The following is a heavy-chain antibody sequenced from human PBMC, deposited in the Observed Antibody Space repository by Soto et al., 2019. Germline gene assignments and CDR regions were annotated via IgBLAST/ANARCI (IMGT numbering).Heavy chain of an antibody. CDR1: GFTFSSYW. Sequence: GGSLRLSCAASGFTFSSYWMSWVRQAPGKGLEWVANIKQDGSEKYYVDSVKGRFTISRDNAKNSLYLQMNSLRAEDTAVYYCARSRDLVLMVYATAGGWDSGMDVWGQGTTVTVSS. D-gene: IGHD2-8*01. J-gene: IGHJ6*02. V-gene: IGHV3-7*05. CDR3: ARSRDLVLMVYATAGGWDSGMDV. CDR2: IKQDGSEK.